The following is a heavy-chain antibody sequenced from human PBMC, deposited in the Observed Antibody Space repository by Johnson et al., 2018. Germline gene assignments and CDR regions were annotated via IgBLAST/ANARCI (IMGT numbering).Heavy chain of an antibody. CDR2: VSFDGSNQ. D-gene: IGHD6-13*01. CDR1: GFTFRSYG. Sequence: QVQLVQSGGGVVQPGRSRSLSCVGSGFTFRSYGVHWVRQAPGKGLEWVAVVSFDGSNQYYADSVKGRFTIYRDNSKNSVYLQMNSLRAEDTAVYYCAKDHRMYSSPVGHAFDVWGQGTVVSVSS. CDR3: AKDHRMYSSPVGHAFDV. J-gene: IGHJ3*01. V-gene: IGHV3-30*18.